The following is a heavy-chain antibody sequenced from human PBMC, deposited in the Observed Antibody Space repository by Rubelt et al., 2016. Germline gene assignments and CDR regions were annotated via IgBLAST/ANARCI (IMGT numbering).Heavy chain of an antibody. CDR2: IYYSGST. J-gene: IGHJ3*02. CDR3: ARDAHIVVVTATHDAFDI. D-gene: IGHD2-21*02. CDR1: GGSISSSSYY. Sequence: QLQLQESGPGLVKPSETLSLTCTVSGGSISSSSYYWGWIRQPPGKGLEWIGSIYYSGSTYYNPSLKGRVTISVDTSKNQFSLKLSSVTAADTAVYYCARDAHIVVVTATHDAFDIWGQGTMVTVSS. V-gene: IGHV4-39*07.